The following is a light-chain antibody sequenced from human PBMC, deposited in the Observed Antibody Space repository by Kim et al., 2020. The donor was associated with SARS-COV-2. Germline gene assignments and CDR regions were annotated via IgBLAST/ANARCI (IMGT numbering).Light chain of an antibody. CDR2: GAS. J-gene: IGKJ4*01. CDR1: QGVSSK. Sequence: EVVMTQSPDTLSVSPGERGTLSCRASQGVSSKLAWYQQKPGQSPRLLIYGASTRATGIPARFSGSGSGTEFTLTISGLQAEDYAVYYCQQYDKLPLTFGGGTKVDIK. CDR3: QQYDKLPLT. V-gene: IGKV3-15*01.